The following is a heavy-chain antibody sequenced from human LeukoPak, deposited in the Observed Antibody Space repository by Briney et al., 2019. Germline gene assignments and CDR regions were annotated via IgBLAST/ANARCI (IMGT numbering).Heavy chain of an antibody. CDR2: ICYDGSNK. CDR3: ARSVSRAVAGNYYYYGMDV. CDR1: GFTFSSYG. V-gene: IGHV3-33*01. Sequence: PGRSLRLSCAASGFTFSSYGMHWVRQAPGKGLEWVAVICYDGSNKYYADSVKGRFTISRDNSKNTLYLQMNSLRAEDTAVYYCARSVSRAVAGNYYYYGMDVWGQGTTVTVSS. D-gene: IGHD6-19*01. J-gene: IGHJ6*02.